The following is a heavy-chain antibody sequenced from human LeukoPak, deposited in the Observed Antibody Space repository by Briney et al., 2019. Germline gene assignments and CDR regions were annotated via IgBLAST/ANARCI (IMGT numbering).Heavy chain of an antibody. CDR2: IYTSGST. D-gene: IGHD3-22*01. J-gene: IGHJ1*01. CDR1: GGSISSYY. CDR3: ATGSGYYRGAEYFEY. Sequence: SETLSLTCTVSGGSISSYYWSWIRQPAGKGLEWIGRIYTSGSTNYNPSLKSRVTMSVDTSKNQFSLKLSSVTAADTAVYYCATGSGYYRGAEYFEYWGQGILVTVSS. V-gene: IGHV4-4*07.